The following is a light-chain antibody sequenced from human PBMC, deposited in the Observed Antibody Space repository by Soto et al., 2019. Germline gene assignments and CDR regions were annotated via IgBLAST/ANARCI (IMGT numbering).Light chain of an antibody. CDR2: DNN. J-gene: IGLJ2*01. CDR1: NSNIGNNY. Sequence: QSVLTQPPSVSAAPGQTVTIACSGSNSNIGNNYVSWYQHLPGTAPKLLIFDNNKRPSVIPDRFSGYKSGTSATLGITGLQTGDEADYYCGTWDSSLSAVVFGGGTKLTVL. V-gene: IGLV1-51*01. CDR3: GTWDSSLSAVV.